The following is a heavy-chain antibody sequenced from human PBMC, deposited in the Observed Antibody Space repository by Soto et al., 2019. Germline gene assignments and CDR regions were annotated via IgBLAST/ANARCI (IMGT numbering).Heavy chain of an antibody. Sequence: TLSLTCAVYGGSFSGYYWSWIRQPPGKGLEWIGEINHSGSTNYNPSLKSRVTISVDTSKNQFSLKLSSVTAADTAVYYCARGHGSGWTLNNWFDPWGQGTLVTV. CDR1: GGSFSGYY. J-gene: IGHJ5*02. CDR3: ARGHGSGWTLNNWFDP. CDR2: INHSGST. V-gene: IGHV4-34*01. D-gene: IGHD6-19*01.